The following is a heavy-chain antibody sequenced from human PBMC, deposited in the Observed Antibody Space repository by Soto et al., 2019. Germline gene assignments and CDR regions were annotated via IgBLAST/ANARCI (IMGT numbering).Heavy chain of an antibody. CDR3: ARDPKTSGGQHWAFNYFDS. CDR2: ISYDGTNK. Sequence: GGSLRLSCAASGFSFSISPMHWVRQAPGKGPEWVALISYDGTNKFYADSVKGRFTISRDNSKSTLYLQVDSLRPEDAAVYYCARDPKTSGGQHWAFNYFDSWGQGTMVTVYS. J-gene: IGHJ4*02. CDR1: GFSFSISP. V-gene: IGHV3-30-3*01. D-gene: IGHD7-27*01.